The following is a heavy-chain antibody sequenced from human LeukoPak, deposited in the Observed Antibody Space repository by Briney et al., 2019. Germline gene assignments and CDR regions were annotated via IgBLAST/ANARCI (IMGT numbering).Heavy chain of an antibody. CDR2: IISSSSYI. J-gene: IGHJ6*02. V-gene: IGHV3-21*01. D-gene: IGHD3-3*01. CDR3: AREPPDYDWRSGWSDYGMDV. CDR1: GFTFSSYS. Sequence: PVGSLRLSCAASGFTFSSYSMNWVRQPLGGGLEWVSSIISSSSYIYYADSVKGRFTNSRDNAKNSLYLQMNSLRAEDTAVYYCAREPPDYDWRSGWSDYGMDVWGQGTTVTVSS.